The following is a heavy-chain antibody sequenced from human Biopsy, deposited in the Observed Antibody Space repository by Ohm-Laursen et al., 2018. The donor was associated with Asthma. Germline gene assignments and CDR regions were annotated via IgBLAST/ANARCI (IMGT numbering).Heavy chain of an antibody. D-gene: IGHD3-16*01. CDR1: GGSISSGAYY. Sequence: SETLSLTCTVSGGSISSGAYYWSWVRQPPGKGLEWIGYIYYIGSTYYNPSLKSRVAISLDTSKNQFSLKLSSVTAAYTAVYFCARRGGVRRYFDYWGQGTLVTVSS. J-gene: IGHJ4*02. CDR2: IYYIGST. CDR3: ARRGGVRRYFDY. V-gene: IGHV4-30-4*01.